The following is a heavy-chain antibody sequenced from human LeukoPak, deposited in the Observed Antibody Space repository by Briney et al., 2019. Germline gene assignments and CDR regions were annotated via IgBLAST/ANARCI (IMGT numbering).Heavy chain of an antibody. J-gene: IGHJ5*02. CDR2: IIPIFGTA. D-gene: IGHD6-19*01. CDR3: ARSCYSSGWYEWFDP. CDR1: GGTFSSYA. Sequence: SSVKVSCKASGGTFSSYAISWVRQAPGQGLEWMGGIIPIFGTANYAQKFQGRVTITADKSTSTAYMELSSLRSEDTAVYCCARSCYSSGWYEWFDPWGQGTLVTVSS. V-gene: IGHV1-69*06.